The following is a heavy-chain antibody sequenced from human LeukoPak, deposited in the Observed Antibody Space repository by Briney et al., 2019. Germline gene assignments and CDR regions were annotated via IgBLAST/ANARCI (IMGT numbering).Heavy chain of an antibody. D-gene: IGHD2-2*01. J-gene: IGHJ6*02. CDR2: INHSGST. CDR1: GGSFSGYY. V-gene: IGHV4-34*01. Sequence: PSEALSLTCAVYGGSFSGYYWSWIRQPPGKGLEWIGEINHSGSTNYNPSLKSRVTISVDTSKNQFSLKLSSVTAADTAVYYCARGFCSSTSCRYYYYYGMDVWGQGTTVTVSS. CDR3: ARGFCSSTSCRYYYYYGMDV.